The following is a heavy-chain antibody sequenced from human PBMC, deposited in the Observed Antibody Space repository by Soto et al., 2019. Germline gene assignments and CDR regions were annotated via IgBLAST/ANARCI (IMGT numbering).Heavy chain of an antibody. Sequence: SVKVSCKASGGTFSSYAINWVLQAPGQGLEWMGGIIPIFGTANYAQKFQGRVTITADESTSTAYMELSSLRSEDTAVYYCARDGGRHSGGIDYWGQGTLVTVSS. CDR2: IIPIFGTA. V-gene: IGHV1-69*13. CDR3: ARDGGRHSGGIDY. D-gene: IGHD1-26*01. J-gene: IGHJ4*02. CDR1: GGTFSSYA.